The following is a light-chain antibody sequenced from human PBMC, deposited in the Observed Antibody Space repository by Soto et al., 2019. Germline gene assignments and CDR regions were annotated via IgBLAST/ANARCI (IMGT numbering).Light chain of an antibody. J-gene: IGKJ1*01. CDR1: QGISSW. Sequence: IQMSQSPSSVSASLGDHVTIICRASQGISSWLVWHQQKPEKAPKLLFYAASSLQSGVPSRFSGSGSGTDFTLTISSLQPEDFATYYRQQYNSWTFGQGTKVDI. V-gene: IGKV1D-16*01. CDR3: QQYNSWT. CDR2: AAS.